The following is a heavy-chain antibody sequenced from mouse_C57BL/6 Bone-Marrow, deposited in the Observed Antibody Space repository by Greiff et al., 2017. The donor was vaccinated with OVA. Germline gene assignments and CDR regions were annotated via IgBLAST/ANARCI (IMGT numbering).Heavy chain of an antibody. Sequence: EVQRVESGEGLVKPGGSLKLSCAASGFTFSSYAMSWVRQTPEKRLEWVAYISSGGDYIYYADTVKGRFTISRDNARNTLYLQMSSLKSEDTAMYYCTRGVIYYGIAMDYWGQGTSVTVSS. CDR3: TRGVIYYGIAMDY. CDR2: ISSGGDYI. J-gene: IGHJ4*01. CDR1: GFTFSSYA. D-gene: IGHD2-1*01. V-gene: IGHV5-9-1*02.